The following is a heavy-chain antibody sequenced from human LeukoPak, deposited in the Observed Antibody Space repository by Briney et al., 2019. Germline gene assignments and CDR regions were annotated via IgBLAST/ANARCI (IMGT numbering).Heavy chain of an antibody. D-gene: IGHD5-24*01. V-gene: IGHV4-30-2*01. CDR1: GGSMSSGGTY. J-gene: IGHJ6*03. Sequence: SETLSRTCSVSGGSMSSGGTYWRWLRQPPGRGLERIGNIYHTGTTLYNPSIKSRVTMSIDRSKKQVSLKLSSVTAADTAVYYCARSRSDGYNYFYYYYMDVWGTGTTVTVSS. CDR3: ARSRSDGYNYFYYYYMDV. CDR2: IYHTGTT.